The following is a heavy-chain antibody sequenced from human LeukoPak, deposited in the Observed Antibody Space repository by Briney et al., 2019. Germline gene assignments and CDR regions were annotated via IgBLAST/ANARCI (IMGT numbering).Heavy chain of an antibody. V-gene: IGHV4-34*01. J-gene: IGHJ6*03. CDR2: INHSGST. D-gene: IGHD6-6*01. Sequence: SETLSLTCAVYGGSFSGYYWSWIRQPPGKGLEWIGEINHSGSTNYNPSLKSRVTISVDTSKNQFSLKLTSVTAADTAVYYCAREPSGYSTSSGYYYYMDVWGRGTTVTVSS. CDR1: GGSFSGYY. CDR3: AREPSGYSTSSGYYYYMDV.